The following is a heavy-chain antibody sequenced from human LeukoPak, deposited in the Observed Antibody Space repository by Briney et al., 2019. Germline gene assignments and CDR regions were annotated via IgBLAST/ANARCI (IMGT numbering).Heavy chain of an antibody. D-gene: IGHD3-16*01. V-gene: IGHV3-74*01. J-gene: IGHJ3*02. Sequence: GGSLRLSCAASGFTFSSNGMNWVRQAPGKGLVWVSRINSDGSSTGYADSVKGRFTISRDNAKNTLYLQMNSLRAEDTAVYYCARETLINVDAFDIWGQGTMVTVSS. CDR1: GFTFSSNG. CDR2: INSDGSST. CDR3: ARETLINVDAFDI.